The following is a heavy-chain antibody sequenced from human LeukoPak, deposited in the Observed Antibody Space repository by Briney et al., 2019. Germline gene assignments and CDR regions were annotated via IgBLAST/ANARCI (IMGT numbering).Heavy chain of an antibody. D-gene: IGHD6-6*01. V-gene: IGHV4-59*08. Sequence: SETLSLTCTVSGGSISSYYWSWIRQPPGKGLEWIGYIYYSGSTNYNPSLKSRVTISVDTSKNQFSLKLSSVTAADTAVYYCARQSPIAARPNSWGQGTLVTVSS. J-gene: IGHJ4*02. CDR3: ARQSPIAARPNS. CDR2: IYYSGST. CDR1: GGSISSYY.